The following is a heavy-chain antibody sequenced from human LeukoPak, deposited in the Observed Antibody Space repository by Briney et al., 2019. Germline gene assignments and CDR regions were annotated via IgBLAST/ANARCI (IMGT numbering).Heavy chain of an antibody. V-gene: IGHV3-66*01. CDR2: IYSGGST. D-gene: IGHD3-22*01. Sequence: GVSLRLSCAASGFTVSSNYMSWVRQAPGKGLEWVSVIYSGGSTYYADSVKGRFTVSRDNSKNTLYLQMNSLRAEDTAVYYCARAPFTYDSSGDSFDIWGQGTMVTVSS. CDR3: ARAPFTYDSSGDSFDI. CDR1: GFTVSSNY. J-gene: IGHJ3*02.